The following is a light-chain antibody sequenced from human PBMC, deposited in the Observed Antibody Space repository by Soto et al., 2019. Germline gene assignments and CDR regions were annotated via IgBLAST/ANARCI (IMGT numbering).Light chain of an antibody. J-gene: IGKJ2*01. CDR2: KAS. V-gene: IGKV1-5*03. CDR3: PQYHRSFRP. CDR1: ESVNVY. Sequence: EECVTITCLANESVNVYSAGYQQQPAEDPNLLLQKASTLQSGGPSRFGSGGSGAEFTLTISNLQPEDFATYYCPQYHRSFRPFG.